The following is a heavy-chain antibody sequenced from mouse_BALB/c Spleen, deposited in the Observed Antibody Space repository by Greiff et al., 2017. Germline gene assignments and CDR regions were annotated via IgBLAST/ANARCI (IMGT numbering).Heavy chain of an antibody. CDR2: ISNLAYSI. CDR1: GFTFSDYG. CDR3: ARDQRNSGSSQVWWYFDV. J-gene: IGHJ1*01. Sequence: DVMLVESGGGLVQPGGSRKLSCAASGFTFSDYGMAWVRQAPGKGPEWVAFISNLAYSIYYADTVTGRFTISRENAKNTLYLEMSSLRSEDTAMYYCARDQRNSGSSQVWWYFDVWGAGTTVTVSA. V-gene: IGHV5-15*02. D-gene: IGHD1-1*01.